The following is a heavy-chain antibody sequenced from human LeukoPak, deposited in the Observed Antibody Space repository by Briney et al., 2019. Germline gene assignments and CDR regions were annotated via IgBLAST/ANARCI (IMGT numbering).Heavy chain of an antibody. J-gene: IGHJ4*02. CDR1: GGSISSYY. CDR2: IYHSGST. CDR3: ARHTTYRDYFDY. Sequence: SETLSLTCAVSGGSISSYYWSWIRQPPGKGLEWIGHIYHSGSTNYNPSLKSRVTISADTSKNQFSLNLSSVTAADTAVYHCARHTTYRDYFDYWGQGTLVTVSS. D-gene: IGHD1-26*01. V-gene: IGHV4-59*08.